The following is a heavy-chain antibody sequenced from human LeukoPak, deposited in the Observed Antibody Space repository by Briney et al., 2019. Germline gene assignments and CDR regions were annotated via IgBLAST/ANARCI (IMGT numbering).Heavy chain of an antibody. Sequence: ASVKVSCKASGYTFTGYYMHWVRQAPGQGLEWMGWINPNSGGTNYAQKFQGRVTMTRDTSISTAYMELSRLRSDDTTVYYCASPYYGGYYYGMDVWGQGTTVTVSS. J-gene: IGHJ6*02. CDR1: GYTFTGYY. CDR3: ASPYYGGYYYGMDV. D-gene: IGHD3-10*01. V-gene: IGHV1-2*02. CDR2: INPNSGGT.